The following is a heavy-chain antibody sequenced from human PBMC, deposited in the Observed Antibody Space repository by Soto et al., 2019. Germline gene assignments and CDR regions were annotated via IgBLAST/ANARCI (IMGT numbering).Heavy chain of an antibody. V-gene: IGHV3-30*18. J-gene: IGHJ4*02. CDR3: AKELYSGYDSASFDY. CDR1: GFTFSSYG. D-gene: IGHD5-12*01. CDR2: ISYDGSNK. Sequence: GGSLRLSCAASGFTFSSYGMHWVRQAPGKGLEWVAVISYDGSNKYYADSVKGRFTISRDNSKNTLYLQMNSLRAEDTAVYYCAKELYSGYDSASFDYWGQGTLVTVSS.